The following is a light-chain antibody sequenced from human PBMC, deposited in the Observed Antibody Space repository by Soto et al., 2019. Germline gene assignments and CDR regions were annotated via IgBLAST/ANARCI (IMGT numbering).Light chain of an antibody. CDR1: QSVSSN. CDR3: QRYGSSPTPIT. CDR2: GAS. Sequence: EIVMTQSPATLSVSPGERATLSCRASQSVSSNLAWYQQKPGQAPRLLIYGASTRATGIPARFSGSGSGKDFTLTISRLEPEDFAVYYCQRYGSSPTPITFGQGARLEIK. J-gene: IGKJ5*01. V-gene: IGKV3-15*01.